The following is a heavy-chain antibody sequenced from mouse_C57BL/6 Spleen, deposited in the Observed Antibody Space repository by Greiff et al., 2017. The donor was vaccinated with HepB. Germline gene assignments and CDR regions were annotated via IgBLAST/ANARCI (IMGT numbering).Heavy chain of an antibody. CDR3: ARAYYYGSSYPAY. Sequence: VQLQQPGAELVRPGTSVKLSCKASGYTFTSYWMHWVKQRPGQGLEWIGVIDPSDSYTNYNQKFKGKATLTVDTSSSTAYMQLSSLTSEDSAVYYCARAYYYGSSYPAYWGQGTLVTVSA. CDR1: GYTFTSYW. D-gene: IGHD1-1*01. J-gene: IGHJ3*01. CDR2: IDPSDSYT. V-gene: IGHV1-59*01.